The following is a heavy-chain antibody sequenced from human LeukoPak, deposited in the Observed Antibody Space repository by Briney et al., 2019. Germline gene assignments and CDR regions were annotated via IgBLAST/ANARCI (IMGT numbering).Heavy chain of an antibody. J-gene: IGHJ6*03. CDR3: ARDLTNQETSSWYYSYYYYMDV. Sequence: PSETLSLTCTVSGGSISSGSYYWSWIRQPAGKGLEWIGRIYTSGSTNYNPSLKSRVTMSVDTSKNQFSLKLSSVTAADTAVYYCARDLTNQETSSWYYSYYYYMDVWGKGTTVTISS. CDR2: IYTSGST. V-gene: IGHV4-61*02. CDR1: GGSISSGSYY. D-gene: IGHD6-13*01.